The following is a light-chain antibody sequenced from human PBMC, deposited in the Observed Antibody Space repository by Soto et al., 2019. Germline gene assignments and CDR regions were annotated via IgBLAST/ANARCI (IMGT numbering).Light chain of an antibody. Sequence: EIVLTQSPGTLSLSPGERATLSCRASQSVSSSYLAWYQQKPGQAPRLLIYGASSRATGIPDRLSGSGSGTDFTLTISRLEPEDFAGYYCQQYGSSPPGTFGQGTKVEIK. V-gene: IGKV3-20*01. CDR2: GAS. CDR3: QQYGSSPPGT. CDR1: QSVSSSY. J-gene: IGKJ1*01.